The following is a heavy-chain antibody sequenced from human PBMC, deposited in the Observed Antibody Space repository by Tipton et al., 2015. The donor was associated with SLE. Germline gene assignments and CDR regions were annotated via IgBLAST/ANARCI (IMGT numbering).Heavy chain of an antibody. Sequence: TLSLTCSIYGGSFSGYHWIWIRQPPGKGLEWIGEINHSGSTNYNPSLKSRVTISVDTSKNQFSLKLSSVTAADTAVYYCARGRTYYDILTGSDAFDIWGQGTMVTVSS. J-gene: IGHJ3*02. CDR3: ARGRTYYDILTGSDAFDI. V-gene: IGHV4-34*01. CDR2: INHSGST. D-gene: IGHD3-9*01. CDR1: GGSFSGYH.